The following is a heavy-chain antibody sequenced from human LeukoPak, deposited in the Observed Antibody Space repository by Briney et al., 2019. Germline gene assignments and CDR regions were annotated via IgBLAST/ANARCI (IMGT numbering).Heavy chain of an antibody. CDR2: ISGNGGMT. J-gene: IGHJ3*01. Sequence: GGSLRLSCATSGFIFSNYAMNWVRQAPGKGLEWVSSISGNGGMTYYADSVKGLFTISRDNSKNTLSLEMNTLRVEDSAIYYCVSASTGAFWGHGTMVTVSS. CDR1: GFIFSNYA. D-gene: IGHD1-14*01. CDR3: VSASTGAF. V-gene: IGHV3-23*01.